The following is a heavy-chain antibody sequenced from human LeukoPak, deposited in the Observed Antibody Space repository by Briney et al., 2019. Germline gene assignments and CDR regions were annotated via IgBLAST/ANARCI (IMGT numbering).Heavy chain of an antibody. V-gene: IGHV3-7*01. CDR1: GFTFSSYW. CDR2: IKQDGSEK. D-gene: IGHD3-9*01. Sequence: GGSLRLSCAASGFTFSSYWMSWVRQAPGKGLEWVANIKQDGSEKYYVDPVKGRFTISRDNAKNSLYLQMNSLRAEDTAVYYCARDYDILTGYCRMDVWGRGTTVTVSS. CDR3: ARDYDILTGYCRMDV. J-gene: IGHJ6*02.